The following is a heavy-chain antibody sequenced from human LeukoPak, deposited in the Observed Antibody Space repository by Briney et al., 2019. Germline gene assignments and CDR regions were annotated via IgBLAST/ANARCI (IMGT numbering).Heavy chain of an antibody. CDR2: ILYSDIT. J-gene: IGHJ5*02. Sequence: PSETLFLTCTVSGGSVGSGSYYWRWIRQSPGTGLEWIGYILYSDITNYNPSLKSRVTMSVDTSKNQFSLRLTSVTAADTAVYYCAAMAVNWFDHWGQGTLVIVSS. D-gene: IGHD5-18*01. CDR1: GGSVGSGSYY. V-gene: IGHV4-61*01. CDR3: AAMAVNWFDH.